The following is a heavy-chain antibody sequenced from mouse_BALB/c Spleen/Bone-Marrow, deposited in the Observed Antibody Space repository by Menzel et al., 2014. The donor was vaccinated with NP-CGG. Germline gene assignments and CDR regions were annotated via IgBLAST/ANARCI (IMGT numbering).Heavy chain of an antibody. CDR3: ARKYGDY. Sequence: QVQLQQSGAELVRPGSSVKISRKASGYPFSSYWMSWVKQRPGQGLEWIGQIYPGDGETNYNRKFKGNATLTADKSSSTAYMQLISLTSEDSAVYFCARKYGDYWGQGTTLTVSS. V-gene: IGHV1-80*01. J-gene: IGHJ2*01. D-gene: IGHD2-10*02. CDR2: IYPGDGET. CDR1: GYPFSSYW.